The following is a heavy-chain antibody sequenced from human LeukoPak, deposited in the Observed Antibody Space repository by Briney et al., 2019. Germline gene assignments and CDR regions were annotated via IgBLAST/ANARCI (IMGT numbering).Heavy chain of an antibody. D-gene: IGHD6-13*01. Sequence: GGSLRLSCAASGFTFSSYEMNWVRQAPGKGLEWVSSISTSSNYRYYADSVKGRFTISRDNAKNSLYLQMNSLRAEDTALYYCAKGLRYSSSWYGWDYWGQGTLVTVSS. V-gene: IGHV3-21*04. CDR1: GFTFSSYE. CDR2: ISTSSNYR. CDR3: AKGLRYSSSWYGWDY. J-gene: IGHJ4*02.